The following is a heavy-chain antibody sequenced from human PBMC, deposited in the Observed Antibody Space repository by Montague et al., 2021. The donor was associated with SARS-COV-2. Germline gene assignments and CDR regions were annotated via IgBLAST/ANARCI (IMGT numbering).Heavy chain of an antibody. V-gene: IGHV3-23*01. CDR3: ARHVGMERVTYGMDV. CDR2: VTGSGGAT. CDR1: GFTFSTYA. Sequence: SLRLSCAASGFTFSTYAMSWVRQAPGKGLEWVSSVTGSGGATYYADSVKGRFTISRDNSKNTVFLHMNSLRAEDTAVYYCARHVGMERVTYGMDVWAKGPRSPSP. J-gene: IGHJ6*02. D-gene: IGHD3-3*01.